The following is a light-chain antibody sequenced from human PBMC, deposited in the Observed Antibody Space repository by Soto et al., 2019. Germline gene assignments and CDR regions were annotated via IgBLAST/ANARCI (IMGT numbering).Light chain of an antibody. V-gene: IGLV2-14*01. Sequence: QSALTQPPSVSGSPGQSITISCTGTSSNVGGYNYFSWYQQHPGKAPKVMIYDVSNRPSGVSNRFSGSKSGNTASLTISGLQAEDEADYYCSSYTSSSIPYVFGTGTKLTVL. CDR3: SSYTSSSIPYV. J-gene: IGLJ1*01. CDR1: SSNVGGYNY. CDR2: DVS.